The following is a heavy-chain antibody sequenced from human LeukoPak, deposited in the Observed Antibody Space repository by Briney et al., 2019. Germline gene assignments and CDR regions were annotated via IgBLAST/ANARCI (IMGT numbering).Heavy chain of an antibody. CDR2: IYSGST. CDR1: GLTVSSNS. V-gene: IGHV3-53*01. J-gene: IGHJ4*02. Sequence: GESLRLSCAAPGLTVSSNSMSWVRQAPGKGLEWVSVIYSGSTYYADSVKGRFTISRDNSKNTLDLQMNSLRVEDTAVYFCAKDKDTPATAQPQRGYFESWGQGTLVTVSS. D-gene: IGHD2-15*01. CDR3: AKDKDTPATAQPQRGYFES.